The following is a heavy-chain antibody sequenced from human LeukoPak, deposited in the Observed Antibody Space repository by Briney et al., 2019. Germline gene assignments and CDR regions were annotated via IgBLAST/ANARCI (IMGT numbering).Heavy chain of an antibody. J-gene: IGHJ3*02. CDR1: GDSISSYY. CDR3: APIHGGYSSGYPQDAFDI. V-gene: IGHV4-59*12. Sequence: SETLSLTCTVSGDSISSYYWSWIRQPPGKGLEWIGYIYYSGSTNYNPSLKSRVTISVDTSKNQFSLKLSSVTAADTAVYYCAPIHGGYSSGYPQDAFDIWGQGTMVTVSS. CDR2: IYYSGST. D-gene: IGHD3-22*01.